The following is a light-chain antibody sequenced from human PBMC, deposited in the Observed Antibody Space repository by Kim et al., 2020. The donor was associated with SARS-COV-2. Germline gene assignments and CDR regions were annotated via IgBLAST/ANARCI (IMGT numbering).Light chain of an antibody. CDR2: GAS. CDR1: QSVSSSY. V-gene: IGKV3-20*01. CDR3: QQYGGSPPFT. J-gene: IGKJ3*01. Sequence: PGERATLACRSSQSVSSSYLAWYQHKPGQAPRLLIYGASSRATGIPDRFSGSGSGTDFTLTISRLEPEDFAVYYCQQYGGSPPFTFGPGTKVDIK.